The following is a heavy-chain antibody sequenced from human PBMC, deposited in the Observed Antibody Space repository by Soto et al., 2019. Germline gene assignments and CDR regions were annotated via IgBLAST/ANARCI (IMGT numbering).Heavy chain of an antibody. D-gene: IGHD2-8*01. J-gene: IGHJ4*02. CDR2: INHSGST. CDR1: GRSSSGYY. Sequence: ETLSPASAVYGRSSSGYYWSWIRQPPGKGLEWVGEINHSGSTNYNPTLKRRVTISVDTSKNQLSLKLSSVTAADTAVYYRARTFLVLPYFDYWGQGTLVTVSS. V-gene: IGHV4-34*01. CDR3: ARTFLVLPYFDY.